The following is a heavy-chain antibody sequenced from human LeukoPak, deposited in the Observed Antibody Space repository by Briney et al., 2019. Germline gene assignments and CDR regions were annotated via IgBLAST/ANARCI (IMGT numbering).Heavy chain of an antibody. D-gene: IGHD2-2*01. Sequence: ETLSLTCAVYGGSFSGYYWSWIRQPPGKGLEWIGEINHSGSTNYNPSLKSRVTISVDTSKNQFSLKLSSVTAADTAVYYCARAPIVVVPAAKANGFDPWGQGTLVTVSS. V-gene: IGHV4-34*01. CDR2: INHSGST. CDR1: GGSFSGYY. CDR3: ARAPIVVVPAAKANGFDP. J-gene: IGHJ5*02.